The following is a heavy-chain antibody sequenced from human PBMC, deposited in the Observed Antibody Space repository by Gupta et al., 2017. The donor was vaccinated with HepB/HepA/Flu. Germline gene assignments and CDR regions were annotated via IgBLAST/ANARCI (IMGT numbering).Heavy chain of an antibody. D-gene: IGHD1-1*01. J-gene: IGHJ4*02. V-gene: IGHV3-23*01. CDR3: SKFVWKDRGFDY. Sequence: EVQLLESGGGLVQPGGSLRLSCATSGFTFSNYAMTWVRQAPGKGLEWVSGISGSGIDTYYADSVKGRFTISKDSSKNTLYLQMSGLRAEDTAVYYCSKFVWKDRGFDYWGQGTLVTVSS. CDR2: ISGSGIDT. CDR1: GFTFSNYA.